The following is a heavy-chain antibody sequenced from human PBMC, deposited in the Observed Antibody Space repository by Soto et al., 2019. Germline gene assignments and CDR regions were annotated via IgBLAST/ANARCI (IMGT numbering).Heavy chain of an antibody. V-gene: IGHV3-23*01. CDR3: ATVHSTSRSFDY. D-gene: IGHD6-6*01. CDR1: GFPFSMSA. Sequence: EVQLLESGGGLVQPGGSLRLSCAASGFPFSMSAMTWVRQAPGKGLEWVSTTGLNGRTTYYADSVKGRFTVSRDNTKNTLYLQMSSPRAEDTAVYYCATVHSTSRSFDYWGQGTLVTVSS. CDR2: TGLNGRTT. J-gene: IGHJ4*02.